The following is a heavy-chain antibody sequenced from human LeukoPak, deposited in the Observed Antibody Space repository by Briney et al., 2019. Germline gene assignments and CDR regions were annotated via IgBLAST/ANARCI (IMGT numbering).Heavy chain of an antibody. J-gene: IGHJ6*02. CDR1: GFTFSDYW. CDR2: IISDGSSV. V-gene: IGHV3-74*01. Sequence: QPGGSLRLSCIASGFTFSDYWMHWVRQAPGKGPVWVSRIISDGSSVSYVDSVKGRFIMSRDNAKNTLYLQMNSLRAEDTAVYYCASLGMDVWGQGTTVTVSS. CDR3: ASLGMDV.